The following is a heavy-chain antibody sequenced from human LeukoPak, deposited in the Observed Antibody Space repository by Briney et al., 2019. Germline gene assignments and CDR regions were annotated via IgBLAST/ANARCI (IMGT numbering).Heavy chain of an antibody. Sequence: SETLSLTCTVSGGSISSYYWSWIRQPPGKGLEWIGYIYYSGSTNYNPSLKSRVTISVDTSKNQFSLKLSSVTAADTAVYYCARGGYYGILTGYYAWYFDYWGQGTLVTVSS. D-gene: IGHD3-9*01. CDR3: ARGGYYGILTGYYAWYFDY. J-gene: IGHJ4*02. CDR2: IYYSGST. CDR1: GGSISSYY. V-gene: IGHV4-59*08.